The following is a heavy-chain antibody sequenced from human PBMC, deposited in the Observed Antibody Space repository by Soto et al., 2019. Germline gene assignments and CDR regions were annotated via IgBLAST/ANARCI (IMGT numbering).Heavy chain of an antibody. CDR1: GFTFSSYA. V-gene: IGHV3-23*01. CDR3: AKDSSDYSNYAPPDPYYYGMDV. D-gene: IGHD4-4*01. Sequence: HPVGSLRLSCAASGFTFSSYAMSWVRQAPGKGLEWVSAISGSGGSTYYADSVKGRFTISRDNSKNTLYLQMNSLRAEDTAVYYCAKDSSDYSNYAPPDPYYYGMDVWGQGTTVTVSS. CDR2: ISGSGGST. J-gene: IGHJ6*02.